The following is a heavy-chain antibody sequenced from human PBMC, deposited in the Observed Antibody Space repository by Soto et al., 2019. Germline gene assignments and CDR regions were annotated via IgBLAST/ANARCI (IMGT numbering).Heavy chain of an antibody. CDR2: IKENSDGETT. D-gene: IGHD3-10*01. CDR1: GFTFSKAW. CDR3: TTFPLIRFPSGY. J-gene: IGHJ4*02. Sequence: EEQLVESGGGLVKPGGSLRLSCAASGFTFSKAWMNWVRQAPGKGLEWVGRIKENSDGETTAYAAFVKGRFTISRADPKNTLYLQMSSLETEDTAVYYCTTFPLIRFPSGYWCQGNLGTVSS. V-gene: IGHV3-15*07.